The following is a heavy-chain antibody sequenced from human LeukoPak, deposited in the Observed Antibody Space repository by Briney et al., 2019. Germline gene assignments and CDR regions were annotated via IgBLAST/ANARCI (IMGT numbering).Heavy chain of an antibody. D-gene: IGHD3-10*01. CDR2: ISGGGDIT. CDR3: ATGEWIH. J-gene: IGHJ4*02. Sequence: GSLRLSCAASGFNFANHAMSWVRQTAGKGLEWVSAISGGGDITYYADSVKGRFTISRDNAKSSLYLEMNSLRDEDTGVYYCATGEWIHWGQGTLVTVSS. CDR1: GFNFANHA. V-gene: IGHV3-23*01.